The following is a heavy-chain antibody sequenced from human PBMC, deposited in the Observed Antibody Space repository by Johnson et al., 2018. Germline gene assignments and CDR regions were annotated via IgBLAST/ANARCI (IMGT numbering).Heavy chain of an antibody. V-gene: IGHV4-59*01. CDR3: AKDQWLLSQHDAFDI. D-gene: IGHD3-3*01. J-gene: IGHJ3*02. Sequence: QVQLQESGPGLVKPTETLSLTCTVSGGSISSYYWSWIRQPPGKGLEWIGYIYYSGSTNYNPSLKSRVTISVDTSKNQFSLKLSSVTAADTAVYYCAKDQWLLSQHDAFDIWGQGTMVTVSS. CDR1: GGSISSYY. CDR2: IYYSGST.